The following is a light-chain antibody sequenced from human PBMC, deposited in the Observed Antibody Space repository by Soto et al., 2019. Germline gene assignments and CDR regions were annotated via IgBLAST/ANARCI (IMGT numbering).Light chain of an antibody. J-gene: IGKJ2*01. V-gene: IGKV1-5*03. CDR1: QSISSW. CDR2: KAS. CDR3: QQYISYPVT. Sequence: DIQMTQSPSTLSASVGDRVTITCRASQSISSWLAWYQQKPGKAPKLLIYKASSLEGGVPSRFSGSGSGTEFTLTISSLQPDDFASYYCQQYISYPVTFGHGTKLEI.